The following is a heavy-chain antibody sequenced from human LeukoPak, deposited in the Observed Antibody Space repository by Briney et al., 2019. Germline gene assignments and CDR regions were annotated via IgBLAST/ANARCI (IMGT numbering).Heavy chain of an antibody. CDR3: ARSNDAFDI. V-gene: IGHV3-53*01. CDR2: IYSGGST. D-gene: IGHD5/OR15-5a*01. J-gene: IGHJ3*02. Sequence: PGGSLRLSCAASGFTVSSNYMNLVRQAPGKGLEWVSIIYSGGSTFYADSVKGRFTISRDNSKNTLFLQMNSLRAEDTAVYYCARSNDAFDIWGQGTMVTVSS. CDR1: GFTVSSNY.